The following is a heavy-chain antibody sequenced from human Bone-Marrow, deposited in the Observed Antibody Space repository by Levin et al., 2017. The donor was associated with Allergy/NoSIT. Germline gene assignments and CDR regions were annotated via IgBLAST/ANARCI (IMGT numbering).Heavy chain of an antibody. D-gene: IGHD3-16*01. Sequence: PAASVKVSCKASGYTFTHFHLHWVRQAPGQGLEWVGWINPETGATNYAQKFQHKVTMTRDTSINTVYMELNTLTYDDTAVFFCARPGAPDAYQDWFDPWGQGTLVTVSS. CDR2: INPETGAT. CDR1: GYTFTHFH. CDR3: ARPGAPDAYQDWFDP. V-gene: IGHV1-2*02. J-gene: IGHJ5*02.